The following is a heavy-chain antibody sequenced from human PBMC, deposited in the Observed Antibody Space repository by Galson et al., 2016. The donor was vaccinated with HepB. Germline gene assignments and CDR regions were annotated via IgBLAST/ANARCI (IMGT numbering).Heavy chain of an antibody. CDR2: INPNRGDT. CDR3: ASLLYDTSVTRTFNI. D-gene: IGHD3-22*01. CDR1: GYTFTDYY. Sequence: SVKVSCKASGYTFTDYYMHWVRQAPGQGLEWMGWINPNRGDTNYAQKFQGRVTMTRDTSISTAYMELSSMRSDDTAVYYCASLLYDTSVTRTFNIWGPGTLITVSS. V-gene: IGHV1-2*02. J-gene: IGHJ3*02.